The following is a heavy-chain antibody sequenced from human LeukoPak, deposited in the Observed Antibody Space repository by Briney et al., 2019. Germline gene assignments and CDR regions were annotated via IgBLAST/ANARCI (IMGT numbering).Heavy chain of an antibody. V-gene: IGHV3-21*01. CDR1: GFSFSGYS. CDR2: ISSSSSSI. CDR3: ARGMDTAMVTSSHFDY. Sequence: GESLRLSCAASGFSFSGYSMSWVRQAPGKGLEWVSSISSSSSSIYYAASVKGRFTISRDKSKNSLYLQMNSLRAEDTAVYYCARGMDTAMVTSSHFDYWGQGTLVTVSS. D-gene: IGHD5-18*01. J-gene: IGHJ4*02.